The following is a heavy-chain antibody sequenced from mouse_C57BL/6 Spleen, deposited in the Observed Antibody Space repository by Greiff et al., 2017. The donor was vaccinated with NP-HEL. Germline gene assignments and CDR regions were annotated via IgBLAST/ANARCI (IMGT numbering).Heavy chain of an antibody. D-gene: IGHD2-5*01. CDR2: INPSNGST. CDR1: GYTFTSYW. CDR3: ARGAYYSNYHFDY. J-gene: IGHJ2*01. Sequence: VQLQQPGTELVKPGASVKLSCKASGYTFTSYWMHWVKQRPGQGLEWIGNINPSNGSTNYNEKFKSKATLTVDKSSSTAYMQLSSLTSEDSAVYDCARGAYYSNYHFDYWGQGTTLTVSS. V-gene: IGHV1-53*01.